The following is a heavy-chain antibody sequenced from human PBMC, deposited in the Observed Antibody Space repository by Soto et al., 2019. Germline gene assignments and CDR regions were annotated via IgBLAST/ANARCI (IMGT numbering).Heavy chain of an antibody. CDR3: AASGYYPSFIDY. V-gene: IGHV4-38-2*01. CDR2: IYYSGST. J-gene: IGHJ4*02. D-gene: IGHD3-22*01. Sequence: SETLSLTCAVSGYSISTGFNWAWIRQPPGKGLEWIGYIYYSGSTYYNPSLKSRVTISVDTSKNQFSLKLSSVTAADTAVYYCAASGYYPSFIDYWGQGTLVTVSS. CDR1: GYSISTGFN.